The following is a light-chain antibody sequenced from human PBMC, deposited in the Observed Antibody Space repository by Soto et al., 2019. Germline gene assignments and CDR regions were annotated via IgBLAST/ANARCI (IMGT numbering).Light chain of an antibody. Sequence: QSALTQPASVSGSPGQSITISCTGTSSDVGGYRLVSWYQQYPGRVPKILIYADSERPSGVSYRFSGSKSGNTASLTISGLQAEDEADYYCCSYAGSYTYVFGTGTKLTVL. CDR1: SSDVGGYRL. CDR3: CSYAGSYTYV. J-gene: IGLJ1*01. CDR2: ADS. V-gene: IGLV2-23*01.